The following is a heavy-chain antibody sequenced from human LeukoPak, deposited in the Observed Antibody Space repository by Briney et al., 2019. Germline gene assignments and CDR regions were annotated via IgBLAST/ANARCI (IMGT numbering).Heavy chain of an antibody. V-gene: IGHV4-4*02. J-gene: IGHJ4*02. D-gene: IGHD3-10*01. CDR3: ARVLARRVRGVIRGFDY. Sequence: SGTLSLTCAVSGGSIISNNWWSWVRQPPGKGLEWIGEIYHGGSANYNPSLKSRVTISVDTSKNQFSLKLSSVTAADTAVYYCARVLARRVRGVIRGFDYWGQGTLVTVSS. CDR2: IYHGGSA. CDR1: GGSIISNNW.